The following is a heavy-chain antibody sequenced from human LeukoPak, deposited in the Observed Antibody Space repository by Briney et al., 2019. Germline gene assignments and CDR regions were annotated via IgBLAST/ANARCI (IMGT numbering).Heavy chain of an antibody. V-gene: IGHV4-61*09. CDR3: ARDRGSSGWFDF. CDR2: IYSSGST. J-gene: IGHJ4*02. Sequence: SETLSLTCTISGASISSGGYYWSWIRQPAGEGLEWIGHIYSSGSTNYNPSLKSRVTISADTSKNQFSLKVSSVTAADTAVYYCARDRGSSGWFDFWGQGTLVTVSS. D-gene: IGHD6-19*01. CDR1: GASISSGGYY.